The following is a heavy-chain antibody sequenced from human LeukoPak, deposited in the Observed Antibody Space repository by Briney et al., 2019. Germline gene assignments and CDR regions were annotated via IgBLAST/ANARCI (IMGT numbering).Heavy chain of an antibody. J-gene: IGHJ4*02. D-gene: IGHD3-10*01. CDR3: ARVKIYGSGKSYTLRY. Sequence: ASVTVSFKASGYTFTGYYIHWVRQAPGQGLEWMGWINPNSGGTDYAQKFKGWVTMTRGTSITTAYMELHNLSSDDTAVYYCARVKIYGSGKSYTLRYWGQGTLVTVSS. V-gene: IGHV1-2*04. CDR2: INPNSGGT. CDR1: GYTFTGYY.